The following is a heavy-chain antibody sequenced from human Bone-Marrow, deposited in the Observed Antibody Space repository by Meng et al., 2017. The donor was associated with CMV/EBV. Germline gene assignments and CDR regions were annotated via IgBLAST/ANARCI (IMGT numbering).Heavy chain of an antibody. D-gene: IGHD2-2*02. V-gene: IGHV3-7*01. CDR3: ARDPSSTSCYRSGCYYGMDV. CDR2: IKQDGSEK. Sequence: GESLKISCAASGFTLSSYWMSWVRQAPGKGLEWVANIKQDGSEKYYVDSVKGRFTISRDNAKNSLYLQMNSLRAEDTAVYYCARDPSSTSCYRSGCYYGMDVWGQGTTVTVSS. CDR1: GFTLSSYW. J-gene: IGHJ6*02.